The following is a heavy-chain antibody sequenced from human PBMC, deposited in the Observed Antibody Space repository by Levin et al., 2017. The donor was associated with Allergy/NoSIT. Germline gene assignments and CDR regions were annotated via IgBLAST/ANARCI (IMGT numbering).Heavy chain of an antibody. CDR3: ARSLWASRYPDY. V-gene: IGHV3-30*03. Sequence: GGSLRLSCAASGFTFTSYGMHWVRQAPGQGLEWVAAISNDGNLQAYADSVKGRFPIFSDNFKNTLYVQMNSLGLEDTAGYYCARSLWASRYPDYWGQGTLVTVSS. J-gene: IGHJ4*02. CDR2: ISNDGNLQ. D-gene: IGHD1-26*01. CDR1: GFTFTSYG.